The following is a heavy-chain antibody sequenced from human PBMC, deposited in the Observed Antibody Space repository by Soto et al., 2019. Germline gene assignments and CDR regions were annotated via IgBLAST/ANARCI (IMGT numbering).Heavy chain of an antibody. V-gene: IGHV1-3*01. D-gene: IGHD2-15*01. CDR1: GYTFTSYA. CDR2: INAGNGNT. CDR3: ARVYCSGGSCYSGVSWFDP. J-gene: IGHJ5*02. Sequence: ASVKVSCKASGYTFTSYAMHWVRQAPGQRLEWMGWINAGNGNTKYSQKFQGRVTITRDTSASTAYMELSSLRSEDTAVYYCARVYCSGGSCYSGVSWFDPWGQGTLVTVSS.